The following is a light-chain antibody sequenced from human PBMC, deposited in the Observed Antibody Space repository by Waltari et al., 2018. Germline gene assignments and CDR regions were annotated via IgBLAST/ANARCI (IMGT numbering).Light chain of an antibody. CDR1: QSVLYSSNNKNY. CDR2: WAS. J-gene: IGKJ1*01. CDR3: QQYYSSPST. Sequence: DIVMTQSPDSLAVSLGERATINCKSSQSVLYSSNNKNYLAWYPKKPRQPPRLIIYWASTRESGVPERFSGSGSGTDFTLTISSLQAEDVAVYHCQQYYSSPSTFGQGTKVEIK. V-gene: IGKV4-1*01.